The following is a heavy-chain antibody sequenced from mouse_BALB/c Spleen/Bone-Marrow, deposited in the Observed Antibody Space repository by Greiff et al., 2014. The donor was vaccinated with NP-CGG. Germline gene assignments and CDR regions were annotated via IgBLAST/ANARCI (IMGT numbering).Heavy chain of an antibody. CDR2: IDPANGNT. Sequence: EVQLQQSRAELVKPGASVKLSCTASGFNIKDTYMHWVKQRPEQGLEWIGRIDPANGNTKSDPNFQGKATITADTSSNTAYLQLSSLTSEDTAVYYCAREATYAMDYWGQGTPVTVSS. CDR1: GFNIKDTY. CDR3: AREATYAMDY. D-gene: IGHD3-2*02. J-gene: IGHJ4*01. V-gene: IGHV14-3*02.